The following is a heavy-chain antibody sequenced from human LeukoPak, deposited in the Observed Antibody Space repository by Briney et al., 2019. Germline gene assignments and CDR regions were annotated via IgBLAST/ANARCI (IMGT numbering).Heavy chain of an antibody. Sequence: SETLSLTCAVYGGSFSGYYWSWIPHPPGRGLEWMGEINHSGSTNYNPSLKSRVTISVDTSKNQFSLKLSSVTAADTAVYYCARGSGGIAAAGVYYFDYWGQGTLVTVSS. CDR3: ARGSGGIAAAGVYYFDY. D-gene: IGHD6-13*01. CDR2: INHSGST. V-gene: IGHV4-34*01. J-gene: IGHJ4*02. CDR1: GGSFSGYY.